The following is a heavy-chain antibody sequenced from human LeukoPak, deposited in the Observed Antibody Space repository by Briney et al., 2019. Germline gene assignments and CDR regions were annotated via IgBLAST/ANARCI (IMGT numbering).Heavy chain of an antibody. CDR2: IIPIFGTA. V-gene: IGHV1-69*13. CDR3: ARKGYDFWSGYYTGIGFWFDP. J-gene: IGHJ5*02. CDR1: GGTFSSYA. Sequence: SVKVSCKASGGTFSSYAISWVRQALGQGLEWMGGIIPIFGTANYAQKFQGRVTITADESTSTACMELSSLRSEDTAVYYCARKGYDFWSGYYTGIGFWFDPWGQGTLVTVSS. D-gene: IGHD3-3*01.